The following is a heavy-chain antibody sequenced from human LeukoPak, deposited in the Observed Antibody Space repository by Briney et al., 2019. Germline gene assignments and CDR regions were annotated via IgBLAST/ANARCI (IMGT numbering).Heavy chain of an antibody. CDR2: IYPGDSDT. CDR3: ARRPTNYYGMDV. V-gene: IGHV5-51*01. J-gene: IGHJ6*02. Sequence: GESLKVSCKGSGYSFTTYWMVWVRQMPGRGPEWMGVIYPGDSDTRYSPSFQGHVTISADKSISTAYLQWSSLKASDTAMYYCARRPTNYYGMDVWGQRTTVTVSS. CDR1: GYSFTTYW. D-gene: IGHD4-11*01.